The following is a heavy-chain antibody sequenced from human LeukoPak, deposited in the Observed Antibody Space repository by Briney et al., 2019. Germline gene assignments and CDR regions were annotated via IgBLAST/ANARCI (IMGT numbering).Heavy chain of an antibody. J-gene: IGHJ4*02. Sequence: ASVKVSCKASGYTFTSYGISWVRQAPGQGLEWMGWISAYNGTTNYAQKLQGRVTMTTDTSTSAAYMELRSLRSDDTAVYYCARDFCSSTSCYRGLKLFDYWGQGTLVTVSS. CDR3: ARDFCSSTSCYRGLKLFDY. D-gene: IGHD2-2*01. CDR1: GYTFTSYG. V-gene: IGHV1-18*01. CDR2: ISAYNGTT.